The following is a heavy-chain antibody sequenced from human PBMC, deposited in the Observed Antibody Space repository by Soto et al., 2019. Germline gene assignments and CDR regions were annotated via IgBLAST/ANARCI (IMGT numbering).Heavy chain of an antibody. CDR3: ARDPGIVVVPYYFDY. CDR2: INAGNGNT. J-gene: IGHJ4*02. Sequence: GASVKVSCKASGYTFTSYAMHWVRQAPGQRLEWMGWINAGNGNTKYSQKFQGRVTITRDTSASTAYMELSSLRSEDTAVYYCARDPGIVVVPYYFDYWGQGTLVTVSS. V-gene: IGHV1-3*01. D-gene: IGHD3-22*01. CDR1: GYTFTSYA.